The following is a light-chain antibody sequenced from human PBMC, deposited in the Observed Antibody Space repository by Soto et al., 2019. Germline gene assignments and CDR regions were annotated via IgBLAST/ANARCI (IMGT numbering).Light chain of an antibody. CDR1: SSNIGAGYD. V-gene: IGLV1-40*01. Sequence: QSVLTQPPSVSGAPGQRVTISCTGSSSNIGAGYDVHWYQHLPGTAPKLLIYVNSNRPSGVPDRFSGSKSGTSASLAITGLQAEDEADYYCQSFDSSLSGWVFGGGTQLTVL. CDR2: VNS. CDR3: QSFDSSLSGWV. J-gene: IGLJ2*01.